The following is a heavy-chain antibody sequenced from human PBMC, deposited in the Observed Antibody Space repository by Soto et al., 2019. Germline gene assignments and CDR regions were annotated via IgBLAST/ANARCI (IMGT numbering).Heavy chain of an antibody. J-gene: IGHJ1*01. D-gene: IGHD2-2*01. Sequence: SETLSLTCTVSGGSISSSSYYWGWIRQPPGKGLEWIGSIYYSGSTYYNPSLKSRVTISVDTSKNQFSLKLSSVTAADTAVYYCASVGVPAAMRYFQHWGQGTLVTVSS. CDR2: IYYSGST. CDR3: ASVGVPAAMRYFQH. CDR1: GGSISSSSYY. V-gene: IGHV4-39*07.